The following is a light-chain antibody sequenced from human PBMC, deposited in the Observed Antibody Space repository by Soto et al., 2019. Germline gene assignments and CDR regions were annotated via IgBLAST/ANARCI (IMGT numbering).Light chain of an antibody. CDR1: QSISIW. CDR2: KTS. CDR3: QHWNDYSWT. Sequence: DIHMSQSPSTLSASVGDRVTTTCRASQSISIWLAWYQQKPGKAPNLVIYKTSSLETGVPSRFRGSGYGTEFALTVSSLQPDDFATFYCQHWNDYSWTFGRGTKVDVK. V-gene: IGKV1-5*03. J-gene: IGKJ1*01.